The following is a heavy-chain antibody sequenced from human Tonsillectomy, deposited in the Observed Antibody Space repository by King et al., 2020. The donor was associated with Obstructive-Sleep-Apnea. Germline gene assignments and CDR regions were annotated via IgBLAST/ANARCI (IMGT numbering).Heavy chain of an antibody. J-gene: IGHJ4*02. CDR1: GDSISTSYY. Sequence: QLQESGPGLVKPSETLSLTCTVSGDSISTSYYWSWIRRPPGKGLEWIGSIYYSGSTYYNPSLQSRVTISIDTSKNQFSLNLYSVTAADTAVYYCARGPSLGEENDYWGQGTLVTVSS. CDR3: ARGPSLGEENDY. D-gene: IGHD2-21*01. CDR2: IYYSGST. V-gene: IGHV4-39*07.